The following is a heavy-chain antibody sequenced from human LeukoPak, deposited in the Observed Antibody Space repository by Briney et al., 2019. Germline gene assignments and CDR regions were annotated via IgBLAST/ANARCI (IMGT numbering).Heavy chain of an antibody. CDR3: AKDFKTTPSGAFDI. Sequence: GRSLRLSCAASGFTFDDYAMHWVRQAPGKGLEWVSGISWNSGSIGYADSVKGRFTISRDNAKNSLYLQMNSLRAEVTALYYCAKDFKTTPSGAFDIWGQGTMVTVSS. V-gene: IGHV3-9*01. J-gene: IGHJ3*02. CDR2: ISWNSGSI. CDR1: GFTFDDYA. D-gene: IGHD4-11*01.